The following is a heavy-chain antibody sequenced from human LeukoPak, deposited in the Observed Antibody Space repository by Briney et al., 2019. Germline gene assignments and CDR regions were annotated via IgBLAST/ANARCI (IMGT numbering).Heavy chain of an antibody. CDR1: GFTFSSYS. Sequence: GGSLRLSCAASGFTFSSYSMNWVRQAPGKGLEWASYISSSSSTIYYADSVKGRFTISRDNAKNSLYLQMNRLRAEDTAAYYWSRFFYYDRSGFSGYLGQGTLVTVSS. CDR2: ISSSSSTI. V-gene: IGHV3-48*01. D-gene: IGHD3-22*01. J-gene: IGHJ4*02. CDR3: SRFFYYDRSGFSGY.